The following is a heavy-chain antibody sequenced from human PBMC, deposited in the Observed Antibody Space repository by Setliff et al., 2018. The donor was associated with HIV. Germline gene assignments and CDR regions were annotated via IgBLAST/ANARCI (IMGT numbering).Heavy chain of an antibody. V-gene: IGHV4-39*07. CDR3: ARDRALRFSKSPSFNYFDV. CDR1: GGSISTTDYY. D-gene: IGHD3-10*01. Sequence: PSETLSLTCSVSGGSISTTDYYWGWVRQPPGKGLEWIGSIHTNGRTYYNPSHKSRLPMSVDTAKNRFSLKLISVTAADTAVYYCARDRALRFSKSPSFNYFDVWGQGALVTVSS. J-gene: IGHJ4*02. CDR2: IHTNGRT.